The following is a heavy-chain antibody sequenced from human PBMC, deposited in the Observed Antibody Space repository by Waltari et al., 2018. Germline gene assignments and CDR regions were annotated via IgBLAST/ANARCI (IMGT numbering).Heavy chain of an antibody. CDR3: AKYDSSGWFLPYYYYGMDV. CDR1: GFTFSSYA. CDR2: ISGSGGST. D-gene: IGHD6-19*01. J-gene: IGHJ6*02. V-gene: IGHV3-23*04. Sequence: EVQLVESGGGLVQPGGSLRLSCAASGFTFSSYAMSWVRQAPGKGLEWVSAISGSGGSTYYADSVKGRFTISRDNSKNTLYLQMNSLRAEDTAVYYCAKYDSSGWFLPYYYYGMDVWGQGTTVTVSS.